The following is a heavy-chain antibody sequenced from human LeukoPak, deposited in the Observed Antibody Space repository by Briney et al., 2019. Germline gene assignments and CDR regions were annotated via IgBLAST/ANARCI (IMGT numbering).Heavy chain of an antibody. J-gene: IGHJ5*02. CDR2: INHSGST. V-gene: IGHV4-34*01. Sequence: PSETLSLTCAVYGGSFSGYYWSWIRQPPGKGLEWIGEINHSGSTNYNPSLKSRVTISVDTSKNQFSLKLSSVTAADTAVYYCARAGYCSSTSCWFDPWGQGTLVTVSS. CDR1: GGSFSGYY. D-gene: IGHD2-2*03. CDR3: ARAGYCSSTSCWFDP.